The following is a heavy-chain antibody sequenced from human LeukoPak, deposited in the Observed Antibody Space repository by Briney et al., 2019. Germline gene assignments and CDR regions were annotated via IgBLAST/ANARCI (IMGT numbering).Heavy chain of an antibody. CDR2: IYTSGST. J-gene: IGHJ5*02. D-gene: IGHD5-24*01. CDR3: ARDLET. V-gene: IGHV4-61*02. Sequence: SQTLSLTCTDSGGSISSGSYYWSWIRQPAGKGLEWIGRIYTSGSTNYNPSLKSRVTISVDTSKNQFSLKLSSVTAADTAVYYCARDLETWGQGTLVTVSS. CDR1: GGSISSGSYY.